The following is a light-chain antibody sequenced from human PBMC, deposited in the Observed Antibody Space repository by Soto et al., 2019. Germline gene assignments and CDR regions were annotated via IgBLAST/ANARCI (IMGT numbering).Light chain of an antibody. Sequence: QSALTQPASVSGSPGQSITISCTGTSSDVGGYKYVSWYQQHPDKAPKLIIFEVSNRPSGISSRFSGSKSGNTASLTISGLQAEDEADYYCASYPSSSTPVIFGRGTKLTVL. CDR3: ASYPSSSTPVI. J-gene: IGLJ2*01. CDR2: EVS. CDR1: SSDVGGYKY. V-gene: IGLV2-14*01.